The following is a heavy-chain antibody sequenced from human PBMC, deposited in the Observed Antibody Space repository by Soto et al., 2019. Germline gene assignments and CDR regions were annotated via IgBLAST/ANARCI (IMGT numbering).Heavy chain of an antibody. CDR1: GGSISSSDFY. CDR3: ARGRVKYDFWSGYYYHYYYGMDV. J-gene: IGHJ6*02. CDR2: MYYSGTT. V-gene: IGHV4-39*01. Sequence: SETLSLTCTVSGGSISSSDFYWGWLRQTPGKGLEFIGSMYYSGTTYYNPSLKSRVTISVDTSKNQFTLKLSSVTAADTAVYYCARGRVKYDFWSGYYYHYYYGMDVWGQGTTVTVSS. D-gene: IGHD3-3*01.